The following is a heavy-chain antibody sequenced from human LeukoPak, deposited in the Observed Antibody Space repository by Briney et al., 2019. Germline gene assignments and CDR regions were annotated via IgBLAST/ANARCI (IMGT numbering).Heavy chain of an antibody. V-gene: IGHV3-23*01. J-gene: IGHJ4*02. CDR1: GFTFSSYA. D-gene: IGHD3-22*01. Sequence: GGSLRLSCADSGFTFSSYAMSWVRQAPGKGLEWVSAISGSGGSTYYADSVKGRFTISRDNSKNTLYLQMNSLRAEDTAVYYCAKIYYDSSGYYYFDYWGQGTLVTVSS. CDR3: AKIYYDSSGYYYFDY. CDR2: ISGSGGST.